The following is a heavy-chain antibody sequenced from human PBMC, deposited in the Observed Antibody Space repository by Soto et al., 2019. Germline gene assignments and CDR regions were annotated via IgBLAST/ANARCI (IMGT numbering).Heavy chain of an antibody. J-gene: IGHJ4*02. CDR3: ARAGCSSTSCLDY. CDR1: GGSISSGGYY. CDR2: IYYSGST. D-gene: IGHD2-2*01. V-gene: IGHV4-31*03. Sequence: SETLSLTCTVSGGSISSGGYYWSWIRQHPGKGLEWIGYIYYSGSTYYNPSLKSRVTISVDTSKNQFSPKLSSVTAADTAVYYCARAGCSSTSCLDYWGQGTLVTVSS.